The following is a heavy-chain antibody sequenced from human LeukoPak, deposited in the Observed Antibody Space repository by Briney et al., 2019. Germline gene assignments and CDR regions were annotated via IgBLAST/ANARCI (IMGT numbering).Heavy chain of an antibody. Sequence: SETLSLTCTVSGGSINNYYWSWIRQPPGKGLEWIGYIYYSGSTNYNPSLKSRVTVSLDTSKNQFSLKLSSVTAADTAVYYCARHRGSNLNRSFDFWGQGTLVTVSS. V-gene: IGHV4-59*08. CDR3: ARHRGSNLNRSFDF. J-gene: IGHJ4*02. CDR2: IYYSGST. CDR1: GGSINNYY. D-gene: IGHD1-14*01.